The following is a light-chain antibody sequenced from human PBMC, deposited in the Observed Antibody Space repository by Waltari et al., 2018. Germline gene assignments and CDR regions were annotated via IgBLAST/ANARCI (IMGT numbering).Light chain of an antibody. CDR3: SSYAATHNLV. V-gene: IGLV2-8*01. J-gene: IGLJ3*02. Sequence: QSALSQPPSASGSPGQSFTIACPGTRSDVGGSNFFLLYQQYPGTAPKLIIYEFSKRPSGVPDRFSGSKSGNTASLTVSGLQPEDEAEYFCSSYAATHNLVFGGGTKLTV. CDR1: RSDVGGSNF. CDR2: EFS.